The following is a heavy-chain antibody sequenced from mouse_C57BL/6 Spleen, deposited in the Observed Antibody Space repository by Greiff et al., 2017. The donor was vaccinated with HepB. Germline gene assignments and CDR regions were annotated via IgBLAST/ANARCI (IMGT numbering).Heavy chain of an antibody. CDR2: IWSGGST. D-gene: IGHD1-1*01. CDR3: ARNKGALLLRSFDY. CDR1: GFSLTSYG. V-gene: IGHV2-2*01. J-gene: IGHJ2*01. Sequence: VHLVESGPGLVQPSQSLSITCTVSGFSLTSYGVHWVRQSPGKGLEWLGVIWSGGSTDYNAAFISRLSISKDNSKSQVFFKMNSLQADDTAIYYCARNKGALLLRSFDYWGQGTTLTVSS.